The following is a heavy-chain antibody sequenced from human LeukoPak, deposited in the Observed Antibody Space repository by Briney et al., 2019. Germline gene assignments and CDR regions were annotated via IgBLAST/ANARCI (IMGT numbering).Heavy chain of an antibody. CDR2: IWYDGGNK. V-gene: IGHV3-33*01. D-gene: IGHD3-3*01. Sequence: GGSLRLSCAASRFTFSNYGMHSVRQAPGKGLEWVAVIWYDGGNKFYADSVKGRFTISRDNSKNMLYLQLNSLRAEDTAVYYCAREQVRFLEWLSLDYYYYYLDVWGRGTTVTVSS. CDR3: AREQVRFLEWLSLDYYYYYLDV. J-gene: IGHJ6*03. CDR1: RFTFSNYG.